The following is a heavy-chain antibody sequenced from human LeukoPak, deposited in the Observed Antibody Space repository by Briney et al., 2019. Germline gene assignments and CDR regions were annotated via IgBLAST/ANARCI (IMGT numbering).Heavy chain of an antibody. J-gene: IGHJ3*02. Sequence: GGSLRLSCAASGFTFSDSSVHWVRQASGKGLEWVDRIRSKANSYATAYAASVKGRFTVSRDDSQNTAYLQMNSLKTEDTAVYYCTRDDIVVVPAANDAFDIWGQGTMVTVSS. CDR2: IRSKANSYAT. V-gene: IGHV3-73*01. CDR3: TRDDIVVVPAANDAFDI. D-gene: IGHD2-2*01. CDR1: GFTFSDSS.